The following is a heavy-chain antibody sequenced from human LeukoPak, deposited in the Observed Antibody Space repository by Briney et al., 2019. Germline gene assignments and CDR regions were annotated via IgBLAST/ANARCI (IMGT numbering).Heavy chain of an antibody. CDR3: ARDDYWSFDDRGHYYYYGMDV. CDR2: ISAYNNNT. D-gene: IGHD3-3*01. CDR1: GYTFDMYG. Sequence: GASVKVSCQASGYTFDMYGISWVRQAPGQGLEWMGWISAYNNNTDFAQKLQGRVTMTTDTSTSTAYMELRSLRPDDTAVYYCARDDYWSFDDRGHYYYYGMDVWGQGTTVTVSS. V-gene: IGHV1-18*01. J-gene: IGHJ6*02.